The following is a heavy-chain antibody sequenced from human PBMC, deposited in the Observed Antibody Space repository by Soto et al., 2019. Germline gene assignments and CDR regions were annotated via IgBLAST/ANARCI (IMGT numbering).Heavy chain of an antibody. J-gene: IGHJ4*02. CDR2: IKQDGSEK. V-gene: IGHV3-7*01. CDR1: GFTFSSYW. Sequence: LRLSCAASGFTFSSYWMSWVRQAPGKGLEWVANIKQDGSEKYYVDSVKGRFTISRDNAKNSLYLQMNSLRAGDTTVYYFMRDSSDFWSGYYTRYVDYWGQGTLVTVSS. CDR3: MRDSSDFWSGYYTRYVDY. D-gene: IGHD3-3*01.